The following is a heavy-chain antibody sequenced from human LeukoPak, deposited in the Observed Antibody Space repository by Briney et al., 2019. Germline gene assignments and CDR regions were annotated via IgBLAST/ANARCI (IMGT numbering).Heavy chain of an antibody. Sequence: PSVNLSCKPSGYTFTEYYTHWVRHAPEQGLEWMGWINPYIEGTNYAQRFQGRVTMTRDKSMSTAYMELSRLRSDDTAFYYCARAVVWDSNASSGYHNGAFDIWGKATMVTVS. CDR3: ARAVVWDSNASSGYHNGAFDI. D-gene: IGHD3-22*01. CDR1: GYTFTEYY. CDR2: INPYIEGT. V-gene: IGHV1-2*02. J-gene: IGHJ3*02.